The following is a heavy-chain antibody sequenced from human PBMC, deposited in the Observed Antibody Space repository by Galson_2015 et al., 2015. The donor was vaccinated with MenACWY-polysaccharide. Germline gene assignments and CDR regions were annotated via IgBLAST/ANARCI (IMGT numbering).Heavy chain of an antibody. V-gene: IGHV3-11*01. CDR3: VRVRDYYDSSGHYYYMDV. CDR1: GFTFSDYY. D-gene: IGHD3-22*01. CDR2: ISNSGNTI. J-gene: IGHJ6*03. Sequence: SLRLSCAASGFTFSDYYINWIRQAPGKGLEWVSYISNSGNTIYYADSMKGRFTISRDNAKNSLYLQMNSLRAEDTAVYFCVRVRDYYDSSGHYYYMDVWGKGTPVTVSS.